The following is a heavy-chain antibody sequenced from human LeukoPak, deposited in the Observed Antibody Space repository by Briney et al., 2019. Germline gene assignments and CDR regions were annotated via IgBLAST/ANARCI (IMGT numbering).Heavy chain of an antibody. Sequence: ASVKVSCKASGGTFSSYAISWVRQAPGQGLEWMGGIIPIFGTANYAQKFQGRVTITADKSTSTAYMELSSLRSEDTAVYYCARTPCSSTSCHMYYFDYWGQGTLVTVSS. CDR2: IIPIFGTA. J-gene: IGHJ4*02. V-gene: IGHV1-69*06. CDR1: GGTFSSYA. D-gene: IGHD2-2*02. CDR3: ARTPCSSTSCHMYYFDY.